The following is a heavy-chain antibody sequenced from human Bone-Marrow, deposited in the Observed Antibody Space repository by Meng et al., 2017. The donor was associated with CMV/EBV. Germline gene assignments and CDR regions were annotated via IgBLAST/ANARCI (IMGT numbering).Heavy chain of an antibody. CDR3: ARDLRHQLLYGYYYGMDV. CDR2: IKQDGSEK. J-gene: IGHJ6*02. D-gene: IGHD2-2*02. V-gene: IGHV3-7*01. Sequence: GGSLRLSCAASGFTFSSYWMSWVRQAPGKGLEWVANIKQDGSEKYYVDSVKGRFTISRDNAKNSLYLQMNSLRAEDTAVYYCARDLRHQLLYGYYYGMDVCGQGTTVTASS. CDR1: GFTFSSYW.